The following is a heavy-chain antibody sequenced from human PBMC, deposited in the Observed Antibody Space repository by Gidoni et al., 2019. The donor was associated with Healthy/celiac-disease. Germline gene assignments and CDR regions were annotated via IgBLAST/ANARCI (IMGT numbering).Heavy chain of an antibody. J-gene: IGHJ4*02. CDR2: INAGNGNT. Sequence: QVQLVQSGAEVKKPGASVKVSCKDSGYTFTSYAMHWVRQAPGQRLEWMGWINAGNGNTKYSQKFQGRVTITRDTSASTAYMELSSLRSEDTAVYYCARDRVVPAAMGFDYWGQGTLVTVSS. D-gene: IGHD2-2*01. CDR3: ARDRVVPAAMGFDY. CDR1: GYTFTSYA. V-gene: IGHV1-3*01.